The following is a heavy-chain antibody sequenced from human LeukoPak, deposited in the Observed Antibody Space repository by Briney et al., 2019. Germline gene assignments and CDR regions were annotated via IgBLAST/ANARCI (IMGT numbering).Heavy chain of an antibody. CDR1: GFTFSSYG. D-gene: IGHD6-13*01. J-gene: IGHJ5*02. V-gene: IGHV3-30*18. CDR2: ISYDGSNK. CDR3: AKDSRWLWIAAAGPNWFDP. Sequence: GRSLRLSCAASGFTFSSYGMHWVRQAPGKGLEWVAVISYDGSNKYYADSVKGRFTISRDNSKNTLYLQMNSLRAEDTAVYYCAKDSRWLWIAAAGPNWFDPWGRGTLVTVSS.